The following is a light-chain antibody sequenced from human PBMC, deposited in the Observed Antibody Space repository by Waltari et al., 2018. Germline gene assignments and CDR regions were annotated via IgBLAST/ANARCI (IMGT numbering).Light chain of an antibody. CDR1: SSNIGTHA. V-gene: IGLV1-44*01. CDR3: GAWDDTLNGPLVL. Sequence: QPVLTQPPSASGTPGQRVTISCSGGSSNIGTHAVNWYQQLPGAAPKLLIYNNDKRRACVPDRFAGYKSGTSDSMAISGLQSEDEADYYCGAWDDTLNGPLVLFGGGTKLTGL. J-gene: IGLJ2*01. CDR2: NND.